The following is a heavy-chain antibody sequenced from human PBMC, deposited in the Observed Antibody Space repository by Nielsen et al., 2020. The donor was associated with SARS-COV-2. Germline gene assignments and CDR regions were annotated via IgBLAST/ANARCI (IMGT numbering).Heavy chain of an antibody. D-gene: IGHD3-10*01. J-gene: IGHJ6*02. CDR1: GYTFTSYA. V-gene: IGHV1-3*01. CDR3: AKFFYYGSGSPLFKDV. CDR2: INAGNGNT. Sequence: ASVKVSCKASGYTFTSYAMHWVRQAPGQRLEWMGWINAGNGNTKYSQKFQGRVTITRDTSASTAYMELSSLRSEDTAVYYCAKFFYYGSGSPLFKDVWGQGTTVTVSS.